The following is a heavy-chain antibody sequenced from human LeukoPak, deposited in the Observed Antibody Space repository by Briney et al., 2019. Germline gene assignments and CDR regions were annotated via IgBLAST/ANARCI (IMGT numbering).Heavy chain of an antibody. CDR2: IYYSGST. D-gene: IGHD3-22*01. CDR1: GGSISSYY. CDR3: ARGPYSYDSSGAFDI. J-gene: IGHJ3*02. V-gene: IGHV4-39*07. Sequence: TSETLSLTCTVSGGSISSYYWSWIRQPPGKGLEWIGSIYYSGSTYYNPSLKSRVTISVDTSKNQFSLKLSSVTAADPAVYFCARGPYSYDSSGAFDIWGQGTMVTVSS.